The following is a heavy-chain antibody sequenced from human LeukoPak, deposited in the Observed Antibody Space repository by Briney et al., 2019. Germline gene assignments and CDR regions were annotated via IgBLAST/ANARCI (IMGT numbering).Heavy chain of an antibody. CDR1: GYSFTSYW. D-gene: IGHD6-13*01. CDR2: IYPGDSDT. J-gene: IGHJ6*03. CDR3: ARTSSPYYYYMDV. Sequence: GESLKISCKGSGYSFTSYWTGWVRQMPGKGLEWMGIIYPGDSDTRYSPSFQGQVTISADKSISTAYLQWSSLKASDTAMYYCARTSSPYYYYMDVWGKGTTVTVSS. V-gene: IGHV5-51*01.